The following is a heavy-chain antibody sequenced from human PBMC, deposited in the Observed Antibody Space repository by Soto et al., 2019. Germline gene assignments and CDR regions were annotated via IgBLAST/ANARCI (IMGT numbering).Heavy chain of an antibody. D-gene: IGHD2-2*01. V-gene: IGHV1-69*13. CDR2: IIPIFGTA. J-gene: IGHJ5*02. CDR3: ARSPKDILVVPEENWFDP. CDR1: GGTFSSYA. Sequence: SVKVSCKASGGTFSSYAISWVRQAPGQGLEWMGGIIPIFGTANYAQKFQGRVTITADESTSTAYMELSSLRSEDTAVYYCARSPKDILVVPEENWFDPWGQGTLVTVSS.